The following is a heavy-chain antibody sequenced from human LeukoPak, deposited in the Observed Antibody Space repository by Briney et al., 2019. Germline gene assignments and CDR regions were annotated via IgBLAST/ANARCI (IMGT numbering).Heavy chain of an antibody. CDR3: AKVESGSYYGMSWY. V-gene: IGHV4-34*01. J-gene: IGHJ4*02. D-gene: IGHD1-26*01. CDR1: GGSFSGYY. CDR2: INHSGST. Sequence: SETLSLTCAVYGGSFSGYYWSWIRQPPGKGLEWIGEINHSGSTNYNPSLKSRVTISVDTSKNQFSLKLSSVTAADTAVYYCAKVESGSYYGMSWYWGQGTLVTVSS.